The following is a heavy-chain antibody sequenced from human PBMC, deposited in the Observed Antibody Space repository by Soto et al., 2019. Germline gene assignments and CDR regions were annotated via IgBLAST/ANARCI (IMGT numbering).Heavy chain of an antibody. CDR3: AKRFTLFGEVKLAPDFDY. J-gene: IGHJ4*02. V-gene: IGHV3-23*01. D-gene: IGHD3-3*01. CDR2: ISYSGTTT. CDR1: GFTFSSHA. Sequence: EVQLLESGGGLVQPEGSLRLSCAASGFTFSSHAMSWVRQAPGKGLEWVSAISYSGTTTYYAEYVKGRFTISRDNSKNPLYLQMNSLRVEDTAIYYCAKRFTLFGEVKLAPDFDYWGQGTLVTVSS.